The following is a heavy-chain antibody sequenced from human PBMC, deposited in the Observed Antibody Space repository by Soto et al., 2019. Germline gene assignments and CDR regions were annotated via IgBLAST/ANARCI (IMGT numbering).Heavy chain of an antibody. CDR1: GGSISSGGYS. V-gene: IGHV4-30-2*01. J-gene: IGHJ4*02. CDR2: IYHSGST. CDR3: ARAMYYDVWSGYSFDY. D-gene: IGHD3-3*01. Sequence: QLQLQESGSGLVKPSQTLSLTCAVSGGSISSGGYSWSWIRQPPGKGLEWIGYIYHSGSTYYNPTLKGRVTISVDRSKSPFYLKLSSVTAEDTAVYYCARAMYYDVWSGYSFDYWGQGTLVTVSS.